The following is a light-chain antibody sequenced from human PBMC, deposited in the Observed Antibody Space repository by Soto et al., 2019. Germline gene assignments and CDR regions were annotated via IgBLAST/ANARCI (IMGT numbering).Light chain of an antibody. CDR2: AAS. Sequence: DIQMTQSPSSLSASVGDRVTITCRASQSISSYLNWYQQKPGKAPKLLIYAASSLQSGVPSRFSGSGSGTDFTLTISCLQPEDFATYYCQQSYSTPNTFGQGTKVEIK. CDR3: QQSYSTPNT. V-gene: IGKV1-39*01. J-gene: IGKJ1*01. CDR1: QSISSY.